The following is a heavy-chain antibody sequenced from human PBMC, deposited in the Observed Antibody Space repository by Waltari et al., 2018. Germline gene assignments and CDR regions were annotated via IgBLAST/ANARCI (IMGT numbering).Heavy chain of an antibody. J-gene: IGHJ3*02. D-gene: IGHD1-26*01. CDR1: GGTFSSYA. V-gene: IGHV1-69*10. CDR3: ASLSEWELLGGDAFDI. CDR2: IIPILVIA. Sequence: QVQLVQSGAEVKKPGSSVKVSCKASGGTFSSYAISWVRQAPGQGLEWMGGIIPILVIANYAQKFQGRVTITADKSTSTAYMELSSLRSEDTAVYDCASLSEWELLGGDAFDIWGQGTMVTVSS.